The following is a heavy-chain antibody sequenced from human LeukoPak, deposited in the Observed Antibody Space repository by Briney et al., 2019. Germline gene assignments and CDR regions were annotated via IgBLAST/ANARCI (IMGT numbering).Heavy chain of an antibody. CDR2: IYHSGST. CDR1: GYSISSGYY. Sequence: SKTLSLTCTVSGYSISSGYYWGWIRQPPGKGLEWIGSIYHSGSTYYNPSLKSRVTISVDTSKNQFSLKLSSVTAADTAVYYCARDLRVWGSYRYDYWGQGTLVTVSS. CDR3: ARDLRVWGSYRYDY. D-gene: IGHD3-16*02. V-gene: IGHV4-38-2*02. J-gene: IGHJ4*02.